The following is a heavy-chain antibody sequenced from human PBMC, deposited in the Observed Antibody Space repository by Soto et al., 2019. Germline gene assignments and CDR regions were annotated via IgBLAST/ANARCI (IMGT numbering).Heavy chain of an antibody. CDR3: ARDFRNKGMDV. J-gene: IGHJ6*02. V-gene: IGHV3-11*01. CDR1: GFSLSDYY. Sequence: WGSLRLSCAASGFSLSDYYMAWIRQAPGKGLEWLSYITGTSDSIHYADSVRGRFIISRDNAKNSLYLQMNSLRVDDTAVYYCARDFRNKGMDVWGQGTTVTVSS. CDR2: ITGTSDSI.